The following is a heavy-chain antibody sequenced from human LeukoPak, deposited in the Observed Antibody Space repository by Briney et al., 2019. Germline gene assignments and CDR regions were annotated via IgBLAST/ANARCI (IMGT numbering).Heavy chain of an antibody. CDR1: GYTLTELS. V-gene: IGHV1-2*06. J-gene: IGHJ5*02. CDR3: AREYHYCSSTSCYTGGNWFDP. Sequence: ASVKVSCKVSGYTLTELSMHWVRRAPGQGLEWMGRINPNSGGTNYAQKFQGRVTMTRDTSISTAYMELSRLRSDDTAVYYCAREYHYCSSTSCYTGGNWFDPWGQGTLVTVSS. D-gene: IGHD2-2*02. CDR2: INPNSGGT.